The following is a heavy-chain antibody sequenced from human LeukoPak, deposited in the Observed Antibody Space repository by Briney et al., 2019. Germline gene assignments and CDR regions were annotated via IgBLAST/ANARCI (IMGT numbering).Heavy chain of an antibody. Sequence: GGSLRLSCAASGFTFDDYAMHWVRQAPGKGLEWVSGISWNSGSIGYADSVKGRFTISRDNAKNSLYLQMNSLRAEDTALYYRAKDIGPDCSSTSCYPYFDYWGQGTLVTVSS. CDR2: ISWNSGSI. V-gene: IGHV3-9*01. CDR1: GFTFDDYA. J-gene: IGHJ4*02. CDR3: AKDIGPDCSSTSCYPYFDY. D-gene: IGHD2-2*01.